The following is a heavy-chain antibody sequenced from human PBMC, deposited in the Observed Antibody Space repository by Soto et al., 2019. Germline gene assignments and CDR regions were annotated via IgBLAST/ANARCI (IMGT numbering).Heavy chain of an antibody. D-gene: IGHD2-2*01. V-gene: IGHV3-23*01. CDR1: GFTLSSYA. J-gene: IGHJ4*02. CDR3: AKAGGYQLPYGGEDY. CDR2: ISGSGGST. Sequence: GGSLRLSCAASGFTLSSYAMSWVRQAPGKGLEWVSSISGSGGSTYNADSVKGRFTISRDKSKNTLYLQMSSLRAEDTAVYYCAKAGGYQLPYGGEDYWGQGTLVTVSS.